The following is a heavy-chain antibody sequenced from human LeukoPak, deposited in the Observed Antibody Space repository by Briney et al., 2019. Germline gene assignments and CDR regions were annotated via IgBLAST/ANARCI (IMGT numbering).Heavy chain of an antibody. Sequence: PGGSLRLSCAASGFTVSSNYMTWVRQAQGKGLEWVSVISGGGTTYYADSLKDIFTISRDNSKHTLDLQMNMLGAEDTAVYYCGRILIRLDYWGQGTLVTVSS. J-gene: IGHJ4*02. D-gene: IGHD2-15*01. V-gene: IGHV3-66*01. CDR3: GRILIRLDY. CDR2: ISGGGTT. CDR1: GFTVSSNY.